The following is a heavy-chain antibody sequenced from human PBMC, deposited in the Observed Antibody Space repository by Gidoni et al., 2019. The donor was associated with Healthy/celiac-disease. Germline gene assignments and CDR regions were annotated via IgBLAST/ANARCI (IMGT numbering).Heavy chain of an antibody. D-gene: IGHD4-17*01. CDR1: GGSFSGYY. CDR2: INHSGST. Sequence: QVQLQQWGAGLLKPSETLSLTCAVYGGSFSGYYWSWIRQPPGKGLEWIGEINHSGSTNYNSSLKSRVTISVDTSKNQFSLKLSSVTAADTAVYYCARGGKIYGDYVFLHAFDIWGQGTMVTVSS. V-gene: IGHV4-34*01. J-gene: IGHJ3*02. CDR3: ARGGKIYGDYVFLHAFDI.